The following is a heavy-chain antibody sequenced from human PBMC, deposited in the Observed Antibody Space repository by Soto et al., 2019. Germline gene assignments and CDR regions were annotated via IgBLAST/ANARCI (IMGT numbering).Heavy chain of an antibody. V-gene: IGHV1-69*12. D-gene: IGHD1-1*01. CDR3: ARDNDRLQLGGNYYYILYV. Sequence: QVQLVQSGAEMKEPGSSVKVSCKTSGGTFSSSAISWLRQAPGQGLEWMGGIIPLFRTPDYAQKFQGRVTIAADESTSTVYMELCSLRFEYTAVYYCARDNDRLQLGGNYYYILYVWGQGTTIPVAS. CDR2: IIPLFRTP. J-gene: IGHJ6*01. CDR1: GGTFSSSA.